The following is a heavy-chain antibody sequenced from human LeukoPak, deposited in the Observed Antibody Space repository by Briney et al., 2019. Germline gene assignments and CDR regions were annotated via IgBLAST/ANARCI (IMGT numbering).Heavy chain of an antibody. CDR2: IIPIFGTA. D-gene: IGHD3-3*01. CDR3: ARSITIFGVVPRDYYYYYYMDV. CDR1: GGTFSSYA. V-gene: IGHV1-69*05. J-gene: IGHJ6*03. Sequence: ASVKVSCKASGGTFSSYAISWVRQAPGQGLEWMGGIIPIFGTANYAQKFQGRVTITTDESTSTAYMELSSLRSEDTAVYYCARSITIFGVVPRDYYYYYYMDVWGKGTTVTVSS.